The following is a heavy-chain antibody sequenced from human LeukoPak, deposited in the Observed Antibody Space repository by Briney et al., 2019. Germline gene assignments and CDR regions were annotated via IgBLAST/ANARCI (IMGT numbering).Heavy chain of an antibody. V-gene: IGHV3-53*01. J-gene: IGHJ4*02. CDR2: IYSGGST. Sequence: GGSLRLSCAASGFTVSNNYMSWVRQVPGEGLEWVSVIYSGGSTYYTDSVKGRFTISRDNSKNTLYLQMNSLRAEDTAVYYCARDYDSSGYYWYYWGQGTLVTVSS. D-gene: IGHD3-22*01. CDR1: GFTVSNNY. CDR3: ARDYDSSGYYWYY.